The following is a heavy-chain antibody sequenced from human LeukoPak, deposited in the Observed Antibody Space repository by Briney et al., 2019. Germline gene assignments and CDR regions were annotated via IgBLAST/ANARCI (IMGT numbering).Heavy chain of an antibody. CDR1: GFTFSSYG. V-gene: IGHV3-33*06. D-gene: IGHD2-2*01. Sequence: QPGRSLRLSCAASGFTFSSYGMHWVRQAPGKGLEWVAVIWYDGSNKYYADSVKGRFTISRDNSKNTLYLQMNSLRAEDTAVYYCAKAVVPAAIWLAELAGMDVWGKGTTVTVSS. CDR2: IWYDGSNK. J-gene: IGHJ6*04. CDR3: AKAVVPAAIWLAELAGMDV.